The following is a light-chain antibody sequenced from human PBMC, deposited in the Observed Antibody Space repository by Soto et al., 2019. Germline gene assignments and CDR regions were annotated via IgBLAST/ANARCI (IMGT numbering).Light chain of an antibody. CDR1: SSDIGGYNY. Sequence: QSALTQPASMSGSPGQSITISCTGTSSDIGGYNYVSWYQQHPGKAPKLMIYDVTNRPSGVSSRFSGSKSGNTASLTISGLQAEDEAEYYCTSYTSSNTRWVFGGGTKLTVL. CDR2: DVT. CDR3: TSYTSSNTRWV. V-gene: IGLV2-14*01. J-gene: IGLJ2*01.